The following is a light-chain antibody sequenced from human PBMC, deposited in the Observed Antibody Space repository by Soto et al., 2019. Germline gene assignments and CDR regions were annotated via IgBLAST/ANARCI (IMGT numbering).Light chain of an antibody. Sequence: QSVLTQPPSVSGAPGQRVTISCTGGSSNIGAGYDVHWYQQLPGTAPKLLIYGNSNRPSGVPDRYSGSKSGTSASLAITGLRAEDEADYYCQSYDSSLSGWVFGGGTKRTVL. CDR2: GNS. J-gene: IGLJ3*02. CDR1: SSNIGAGYD. CDR3: QSYDSSLSGWV. V-gene: IGLV1-40*01.